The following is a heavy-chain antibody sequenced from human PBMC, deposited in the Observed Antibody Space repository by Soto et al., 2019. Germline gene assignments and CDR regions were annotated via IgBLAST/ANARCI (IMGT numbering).Heavy chain of an antibody. V-gene: IGHV3-23*01. CDR3: AKVGENYDILTGYYTRHFDY. J-gene: IGHJ4*02. D-gene: IGHD3-9*01. CDR1: GFTFSSYA. CDR2: ISGSGGST. Sequence: EVQLLESGGGLVQPGGSLRLSCAASGFTFSSYAMSWVRQAPGKGLEWVSAISGSGGSTYYADSVKGRFTISRDNSKNTLYLKINGLRAEDTAVYYCAKVGENYDILTGYYTRHFDYWGQGTLVTVSS.